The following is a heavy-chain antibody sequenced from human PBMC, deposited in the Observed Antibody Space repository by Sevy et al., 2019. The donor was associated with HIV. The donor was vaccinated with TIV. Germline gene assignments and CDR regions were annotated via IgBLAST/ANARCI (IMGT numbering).Heavy chain of an antibody. CDR1: GGSISSSSYY. CDR3: ASNKAAAGTDRFDY. Sequence: SETLSLTCTVSGGSISSSSYYWGWIRQPPGKGLEWIGSIYYSVSTYYNPSLKSRVTISVDTSKNQFSLKLSSVTAAVTAVYYCASNKAAAGTDRFDYWGQGTLVTVSS. V-gene: IGHV4-39*01. D-gene: IGHD6-13*01. J-gene: IGHJ4*02. CDR2: IYYSVST.